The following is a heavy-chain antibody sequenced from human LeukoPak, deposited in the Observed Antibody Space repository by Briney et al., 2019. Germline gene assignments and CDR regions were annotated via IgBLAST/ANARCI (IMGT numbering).Heavy chain of an antibody. D-gene: IGHD6-19*01. CDR3: ARKGAVAATGYFEN. Sequence: GGSLRLSCAASGFTVSSNYMSWVRQAPGKGLEWVSVIYSGGNTHYAESVKGRIAISRDNSKNTLYLQMNSLRAEDTAVYYCARKGAVAATGYFENWGQGTLVSLSS. CDR1: GFTVSSNY. CDR2: IYSGGNT. V-gene: IGHV3-53*01. J-gene: IGHJ1*01.